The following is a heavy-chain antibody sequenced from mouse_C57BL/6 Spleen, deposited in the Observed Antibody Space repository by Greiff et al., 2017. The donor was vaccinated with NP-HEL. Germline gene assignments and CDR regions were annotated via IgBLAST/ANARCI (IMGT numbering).Heavy chain of an antibody. CDR3: ARRNDYYGPMDY. V-gene: IGHV1-82*01. CDR1: GYAFSSSW. Sequence: VQLQQSGPELVKPGASVKISCKASGYAFSSSWMNWVKQRPGKGLEWIGRIYPGDGDTNYNGKFKGKATLTADKSSSTAYMQLSSLTSEDSAVYFCARRNDYYGPMDYWGQGTSVTVSS. D-gene: IGHD1-1*01. J-gene: IGHJ4*01. CDR2: IYPGDGDT.